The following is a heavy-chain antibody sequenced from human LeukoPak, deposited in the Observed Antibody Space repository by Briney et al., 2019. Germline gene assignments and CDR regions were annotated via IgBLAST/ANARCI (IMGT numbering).Heavy chain of an antibody. CDR2: IIPIFGTA. CDR3: ARAPCSGGSCYSLEFDY. Sequence: SVKVSCEASGGTFSSYAISWVRQAPGQGLEWMGRIIPIFGTANYAQKFQGRVTITTDESTSTAYMELSSLRSEDTAVYYCARAPCSGGSCYSLEFDYWGQGTLVTVSS. D-gene: IGHD2-15*01. V-gene: IGHV1-69*05. J-gene: IGHJ4*02. CDR1: GGTFSSYA.